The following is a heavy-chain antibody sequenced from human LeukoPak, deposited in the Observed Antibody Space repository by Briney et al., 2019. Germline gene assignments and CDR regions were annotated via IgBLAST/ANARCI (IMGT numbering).Heavy chain of an antibody. Sequence: PGGSLRLSCAASGFTFSSYWMHWARQAPGKGLVWVSRINSDGSSTSYADSVKGRFTISRDNAKNTLYLQMNSLRAEDTAVYYCARDSLVAAAFDYWGQGTLVTASS. CDR1: GFTFSSYW. D-gene: IGHD6-13*01. V-gene: IGHV3-74*01. J-gene: IGHJ4*02. CDR2: INSDGSST. CDR3: ARDSLVAAAFDY.